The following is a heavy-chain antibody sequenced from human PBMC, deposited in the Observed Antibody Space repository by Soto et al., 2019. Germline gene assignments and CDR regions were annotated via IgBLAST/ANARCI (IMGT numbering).Heavy chain of an antibody. CDR1: GGSFSTYG. CDR2: IIPKFGTT. D-gene: IGHD3-16*02. V-gene: IGHV1-69*13. Sequence: QVQLVQSGAEVKKPGSSVKVSCKASGGSFSTYGINWVRLAPGQGLEWMGGIIPKFGTTNYAQKFRGRVTITADESTNTAYMQLNYLISEDTAVYFCARKLYPYYSGNSLSLDYWGQGTLVTVSS. CDR3: ARKLYPYYSGNSLSLDY. J-gene: IGHJ4*02.